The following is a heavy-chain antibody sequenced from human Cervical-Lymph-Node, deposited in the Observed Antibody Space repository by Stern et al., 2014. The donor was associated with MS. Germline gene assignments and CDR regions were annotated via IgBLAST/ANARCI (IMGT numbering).Heavy chain of an antibody. Sequence: QVPLVESGSELKKPGASVKVSCKASGYTFTSYAIHWVRQAPGQGLEWMGWINNDTGNPTYAQGFTGRFVFSLDTSVSAAYLQISSLKAEDTAVYFCARKYSSGWYDFDQWGQGTLVTVSS. D-gene: IGHD6-19*01. CDR1: GYTFTSYA. CDR3: ARKYSSGWYDFDQ. J-gene: IGHJ4*02. CDR2: INNDTGNP. V-gene: IGHV7-4-1*02.